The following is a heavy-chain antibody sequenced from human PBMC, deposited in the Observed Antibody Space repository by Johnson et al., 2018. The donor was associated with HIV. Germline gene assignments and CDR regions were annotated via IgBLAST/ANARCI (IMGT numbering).Heavy chain of an antibody. Sequence: VQLVESGGGLVQPGRSLRLSCAASGFTFSSYDMHWVRQATGKGLEWVSAIGTAGDTYYPGSVKGRFTISRDNSKNTLYLQMNSLRAEDTAVYYCASQMIALDAFDIWGQGTMVTVSS. J-gene: IGHJ3*02. D-gene: IGHD3-22*01. CDR1: GFTFSSYD. CDR2: IGTAGDT. V-gene: IGHV3-13*01. CDR3: ASQMIALDAFDI.